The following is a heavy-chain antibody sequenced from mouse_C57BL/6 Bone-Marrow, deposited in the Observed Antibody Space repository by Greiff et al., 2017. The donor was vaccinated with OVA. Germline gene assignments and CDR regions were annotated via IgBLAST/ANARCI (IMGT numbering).Heavy chain of an antibody. D-gene: IGHD1-1*01. CDR3: ARWGYYGSRGYFDV. CDR1: GYSFTDYN. CDR2: INPNYGTT. V-gene: IGHV1-39*01. J-gene: IGHJ1*03. Sequence: EVQLQESGPELVKPGASVKISCKASGYSFTDYNMNWVKQSNGKSLEWIGVINPNYGTTSYNQKFKGKATLTVDQSSSTAYMQLNSLTSEDSAVYYCARWGYYGSRGYFDVWGTGTTVTVSS.